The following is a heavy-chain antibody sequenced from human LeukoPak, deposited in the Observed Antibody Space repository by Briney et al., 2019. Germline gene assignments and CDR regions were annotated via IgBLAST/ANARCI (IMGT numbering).Heavy chain of an antibody. CDR1: GGSISSYY. J-gene: IGHJ6*03. D-gene: IGHD3-9*01. CDR3: ARANYDILTGYYTGYYYMDV. CDR2: IYTSGST. V-gene: IGHV4-4*09. Sequence: PSETLFLTCTVSGGSISSYYWSWIRQPPGKGLEWIGYIYTSGSTNYNPSLKSRVTISVDTSKNQFSLKLSSVTAADTAVYYCARANYDILTGYYTGYYYMDVWGKGTTVTVSS.